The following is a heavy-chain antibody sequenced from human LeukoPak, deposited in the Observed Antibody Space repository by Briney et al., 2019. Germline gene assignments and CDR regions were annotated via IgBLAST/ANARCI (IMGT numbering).Heavy chain of an antibody. V-gene: IGHV3-48*03. D-gene: IGHD6-19*01. CDR2: ISSSGSAI. J-gene: IGHJ4*02. CDR1: GFTFSRYE. CDR3: ARERSGAVAGLDY. Sequence: GGSLRLSCAASGFTFSRYEMNWVRQAPGKGLEWIAYISSSGSAIRYADSVKGRFTMSRDNAKNSLYLQMNRLRGDDTALYYCARERSGAVAGLDYWGQGTLVTVSS.